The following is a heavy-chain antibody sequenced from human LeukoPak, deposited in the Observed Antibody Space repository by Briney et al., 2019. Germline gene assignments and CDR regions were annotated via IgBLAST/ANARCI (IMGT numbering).Heavy chain of an antibody. J-gene: IGHJ5*02. V-gene: IGHV3-23*01. CDR3: AKRPLYRAKNWFEP. Sequence: TGGSVRLSCAASGFTFSSYAMSWDRQAPGKGLEWVSSISGSGGSTYYADSVKGRFTISRDNSKTTLYLQMNSLRAEDTAVYYCAKRPLYRAKNWFEPWAQGTLVTVSS. D-gene: IGHD1-26*01. CDR2: ISGSGGST. CDR1: GFTFSSYA.